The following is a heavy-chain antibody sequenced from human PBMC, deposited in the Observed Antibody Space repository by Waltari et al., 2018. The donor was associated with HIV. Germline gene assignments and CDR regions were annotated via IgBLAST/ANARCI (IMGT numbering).Heavy chain of an antibody. Sequence: LQLQESGPGLVTPSESLSLTCPVSGGSIRSSGHYWGWLRQSSEKGLEWIGSIYYTGTTYYSPSLKSRLTMSVNATKGQFSLTLKSVTAADTATYYCARGTIDSGVTAGFGYWGQGILVAVSS. CDR2: IYYTGTT. CDR1: GGSIRSSGHY. V-gene: IGHV4-39*01. D-gene: IGHD2-21*02. J-gene: IGHJ4*02. CDR3: ARGTIDSGVTAGFGY.